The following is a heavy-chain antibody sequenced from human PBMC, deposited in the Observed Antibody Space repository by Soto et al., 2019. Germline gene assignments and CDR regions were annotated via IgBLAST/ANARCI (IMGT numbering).Heavy chain of an antibody. D-gene: IGHD3-22*01. CDR3: ARDRLRVDYYDSSGYGFDY. Sequence: SVKVSCKASGGTFSSYAISWVRQAPGQGLEWMGGIIPIFGTANYAQKFQGRVTITADESTSTAHMELSSLRSEDTAVYYCARDRLRVDYYDSSGYGFDYWGQGTLVTVSS. CDR2: IIPIFGTA. V-gene: IGHV1-69*13. CDR1: GGTFSSYA. J-gene: IGHJ4*02.